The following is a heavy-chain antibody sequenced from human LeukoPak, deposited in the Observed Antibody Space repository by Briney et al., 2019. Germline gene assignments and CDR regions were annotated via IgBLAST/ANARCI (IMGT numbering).Heavy chain of an antibody. CDR1: GFTFSSYG. Sequence: PGGTLRLSCAASGFTFSSYGMSWVRQAPGKGLEWVSAISGSGGSTYYADSVKGRFTISRDNSKNTLYLQMNSPRAEDTAVYYCALVPAAMEYYYYYMDVWGKGTTVTVSS. J-gene: IGHJ6*03. V-gene: IGHV3-23*01. D-gene: IGHD2-2*01. CDR2: ISGSGGST. CDR3: ALVPAAMEYYYYYMDV.